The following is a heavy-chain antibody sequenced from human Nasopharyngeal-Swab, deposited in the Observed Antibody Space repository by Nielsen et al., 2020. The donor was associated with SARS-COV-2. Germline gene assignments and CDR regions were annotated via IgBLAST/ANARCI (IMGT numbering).Heavy chain of an antibody. Sequence: WVRQAPGQGLVWMGWMNPNSGNTGYAQKFQGRVTMTRNTSISTAYMELSSLRSEDTAVYYCARAVEFCSSTSCYSSAFDIWGQGTMVTVSS. CDR3: ARAVEFCSSTSCYSSAFDI. V-gene: IGHV1-8*01. D-gene: IGHD2-2*01. J-gene: IGHJ3*02. CDR2: MNPNSGNT.